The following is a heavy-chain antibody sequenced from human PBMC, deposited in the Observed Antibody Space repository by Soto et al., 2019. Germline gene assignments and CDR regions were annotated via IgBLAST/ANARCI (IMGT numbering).Heavy chain of an antibody. CDR2: INPNGGST. CDR3: ARDGVQLWPRYDFDY. V-gene: IGHV1-46*01. J-gene: IGHJ4*02. CDR1: GYSFSNYS. Sequence: VQLVQSGAEVKKPGASVQVSCKTSGYSFSNYSMHWVRQVPGQGLEWMGKINPNGGSTSLAQKFKDAVTLTRDTSTNTVYMELSSLTSEDTAVYYCARDGVQLWPRYDFDYWGQGPWSPSPQ. D-gene: IGHD1-1*01.